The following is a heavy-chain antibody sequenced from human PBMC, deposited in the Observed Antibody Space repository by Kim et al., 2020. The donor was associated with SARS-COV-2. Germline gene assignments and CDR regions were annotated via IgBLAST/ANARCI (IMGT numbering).Heavy chain of an antibody. CDR1: GGSVSSGSYY. D-gene: IGHD6-19*01. Sequence: SETLSLTCTVSGGSVSSGSYYWSWIRQPPGKGLEWIGYIYYSGSTNYNPSLKSRVTISVDTSKNQFSLKLSSVTAADTAVYYCARDKIAVAGTSYYYYGMDVWGQGTTVTVSS. CDR3: ARDKIAVAGTSYYYYGMDV. J-gene: IGHJ6*02. V-gene: IGHV4-61*01. CDR2: IYYSGST.